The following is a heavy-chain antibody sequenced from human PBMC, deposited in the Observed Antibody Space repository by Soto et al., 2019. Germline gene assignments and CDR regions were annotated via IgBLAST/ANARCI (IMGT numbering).Heavy chain of an antibody. CDR1: GFTFSSYG. J-gene: IGHJ3*02. V-gene: IGHV3-30*03. Sequence: QVQLVESGGGVVQPGRSLRLSCAASGFTFSSYGMHWVRQAPGKGLEWVAVISYDGSNKYYADSVKGRFTISRDNSKNTLYLQMNSLRAEDTAVYYCALLGYAYAFDIWGQGTMVTVSS. CDR3: ALLGYAYAFDI. CDR2: ISYDGSNK. D-gene: IGHD5-12*01.